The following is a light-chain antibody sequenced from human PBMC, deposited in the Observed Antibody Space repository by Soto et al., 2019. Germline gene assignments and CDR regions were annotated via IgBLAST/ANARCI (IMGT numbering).Light chain of an antibody. CDR3: QQFHYWWT. J-gene: IGKJ1*01. V-gene: IGKV3-15*01. CDR1: QSVSSY. Sequence: TQTPAPLSLSPGERATLSFRASQSVSSYLAWYQQKPGQAPRLLIYDASTRATGIPARFSGSGSGTEFTLTISSLQSEDFAFYYCQQFHYWWTFGQGTKVDIK. CDR2: DAS.